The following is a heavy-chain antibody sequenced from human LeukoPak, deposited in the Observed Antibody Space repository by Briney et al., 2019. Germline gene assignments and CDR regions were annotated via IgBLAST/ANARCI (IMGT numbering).Heavy chain of an antibody. CDR3: TRHVGFCSSTSCYPFYDY. CDR1: GYRYISHW. J-gene: IGHJ4*02. Sequence: GAALQISCTGSGYRYISHWIGWVRQKPGKGLEWMGIIYPGDSNTRYSPSFQGQVTISADKSINTAYLQWSSLKASDTAIYFCTRHVGFCSSTSCYPFYDYWGQGTLVTVSS. V-gene: IGHV5-51*01. CDR2: IYPGDSNT. D-gene: IGHD2-2*01.